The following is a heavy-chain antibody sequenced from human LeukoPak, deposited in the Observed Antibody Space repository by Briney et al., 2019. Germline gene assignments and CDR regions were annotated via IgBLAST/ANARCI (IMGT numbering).Heavy chain of an antibody. Sequence: SETLSLTCTVSGGSISSYYWSWIRQPPGKGLEWIGYIYYSGGTNYNPSLKSRVTISVDTSKNQFSLKLSSVTAADTAVYYCARRRYFDYWGQGTLVTVSS. V-gene: IGHV4-59*08. CDR1: GGSISSYY. CDR3: ARRRYFDY. CDR2: IYYSGGT. J-gene: IGHJ4*02.